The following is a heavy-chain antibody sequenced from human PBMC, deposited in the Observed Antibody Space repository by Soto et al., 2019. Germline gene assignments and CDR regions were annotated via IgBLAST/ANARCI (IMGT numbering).Heavy chain of an antibody. CDR3: ARASTMIVVDVGAFDI. V-gene: IGHV4-4*02. J-gene: IGHJ3*02. CDR1: GGSISSSNW. D-gene: IGHD3-22*01. Sequence: SETLSLTCAVSGGSISSSNWWSWVRQPPGKGLEWIGEIYHSGSTNHNPSLKSRVTISVDKSKNQFSLKLSSVTAADTAVYYCARASTMIVVDVGAFDIWGQGTMVTVSS. CDR2: IYHSGST.